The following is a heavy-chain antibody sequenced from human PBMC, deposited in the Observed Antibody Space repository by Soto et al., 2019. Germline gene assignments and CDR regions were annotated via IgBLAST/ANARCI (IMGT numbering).Heavy chain of an antibody. D-gene: IGHD6-19*01. V-gene: IGHV3-30-3*01. J-gene: IGHJ3*02. CDR2: ISYDGSNK. CDR3: ARDLAVAVTDAFDI. CDR1: GFTFSSYA. Sequence: GSLRLSCAASGFTFSSYAMHWVRQAPGKGLEWVAVISYDGSNKYYADSVKGRFTISRDNSKNTLYLQMNSLRAGDTAVYYCARDLAVAVTDAFDIWGQGTMVTVSS.